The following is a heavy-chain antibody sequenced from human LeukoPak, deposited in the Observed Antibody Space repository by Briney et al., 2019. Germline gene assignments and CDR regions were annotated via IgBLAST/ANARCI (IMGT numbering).Heavy chain of an antibody. CDR1: GFTFSSYS. J-gene: IGHJ3*02. CDR3: ARSGRGYDDAFDI. Sequence: PGGSLRLSCAASGFTFSSYSMNWVRQAPGKGLEWVSSISSSSSYIYYADSVKGRFTISRDNAKNSVYLEMNSLRAEDTAVYYCARSGRGYDDAFDIWGQGTMTVSS. D-gene: IGHD5-12*01. CDR2: ISSSSSYI. V-gene: IGHV3-21*01.